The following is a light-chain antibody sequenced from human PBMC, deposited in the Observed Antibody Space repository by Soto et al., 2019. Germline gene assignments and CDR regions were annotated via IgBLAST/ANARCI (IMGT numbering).Light chain of an antibody. CDR2: AAS. CDR3: QKYKSAPQT. Sequence: DIQMTQSPSSLSASVGDRVTITCRASQGISSYLAWYQQKPGTGPKLLIYAASTLQSGVPSRFSGSGSGTDFTLTISSLQPEDVATYYCQKYKSAPQTFGQGTKVEIK. V-gene: IGKV1-27*01. CDR1: QGISSY. J-gene: IGKJ1*01.